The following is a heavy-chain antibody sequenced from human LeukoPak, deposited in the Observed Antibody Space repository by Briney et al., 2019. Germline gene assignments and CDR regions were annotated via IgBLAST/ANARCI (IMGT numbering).Heavy chain of an antibody. CDR1: GFTVSSNY. CDR2: IYSGGST. CDR3: ASQRIAAAGITPNHYYYGMDV. Sequence: PGGSLRLSCAASGFTVSSNYMSWVRQAPGKGLEWVSVIYSGGSTYYADSVKGRFTISRDNSKNTLYLQMNSLRAEDTAVYYCASQRIAAAGITPNHYYYGMDVWGQGTTVTVSS. J-gene: IGHJ6*02. D-gene: IGHD6-13*01. V-gene: IGHV3-66*04.